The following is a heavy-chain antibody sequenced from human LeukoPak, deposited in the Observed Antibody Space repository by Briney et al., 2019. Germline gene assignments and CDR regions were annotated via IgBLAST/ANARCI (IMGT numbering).Heavy chain of an antibody. CDR1: AFSFSSYG. J-gene: IGHJ6*03. CDR3: ARDYDRYYMDV. Sequence: GGSLRLSCAASAFSFSSYGFHWVRQAPGKGLEWVSYISYDGSNKYYVDSVKGRFTISRDNAKNTLYLQMNSLRPEDTAVYYCARDYDRYYMDVWGKGTTVTVSS. D-gene: IGHD3-3*01. V-gene: IGHV3-33*01. CDR2: ISYDGSNK.